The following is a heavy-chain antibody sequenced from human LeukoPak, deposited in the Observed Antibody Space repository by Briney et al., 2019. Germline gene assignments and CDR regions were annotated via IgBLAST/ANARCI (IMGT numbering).Heavy chain of an antibody. CDR3: ATDYNGSGSPFDY. CDR1: GGSFSGYY. Sequence: SETLSLTCAVYGGSFSGYYWSWIRQPPGKGLEWIGEINHSGSTNYNPSLKSRVTISVDTSKNQFSLKLSSVTAADTAVYYCATDYNGSGSPFDYWGQGILVTVSS. CDR2: INHSGST. V-gene: IGHV4-34*01. D-gene: IGHD3-10*01. J-gene: IGHJ4*02.